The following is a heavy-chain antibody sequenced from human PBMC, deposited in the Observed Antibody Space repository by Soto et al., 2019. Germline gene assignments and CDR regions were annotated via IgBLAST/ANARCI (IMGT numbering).Heavy chain of an antibody. CDR3: ARANILGILYGGMDV. V-gene: IGHV4-30-4*01. CDR1: GGSISSGDYY. J-gene: IGHJ6*02. CDR2: IYYSGST. D-gene: IGHD3-3*01. Sequence: SETLSLTCTVSGGSISSGDYYWSWIRQPPGKGLEWIGYIYYSGSTYYNPSLKSRVTISVDTSKNQFSLKLSSVTAADTAVYYCARANILGILYGGMDVWGQGTTVTVSS.